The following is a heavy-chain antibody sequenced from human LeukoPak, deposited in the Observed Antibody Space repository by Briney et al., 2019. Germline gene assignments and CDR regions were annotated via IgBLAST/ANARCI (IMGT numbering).Heavy chain of an antibody. D-gene: IGHD4-23*01. V-gene: IGHV1-2*02. Sequence: ASVKVSCKASGYTFTGYYMHWVRQAPGQGLEWMGWINPNSGGTNYAQKFQGRVTMTRDTSISTAYMELSRLRSDDTAVYYCGMLVKSRSTLFDYWGQGTLVTVSS. CDR1: GYTFTGYY. CDR2: INPNSGGT. J-gene: IGHJ4*02. CDR3: GMLVKSRSTLFDY.